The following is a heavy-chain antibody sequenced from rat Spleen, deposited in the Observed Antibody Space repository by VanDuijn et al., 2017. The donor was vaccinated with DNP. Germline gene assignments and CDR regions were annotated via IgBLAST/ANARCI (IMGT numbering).Heavy chain of an antibody. CDR2: ISTSGSRT. J-gene: IGHJ2*01. Sequence: EVQLVESGGGLVQPGGSLRLSCAASGFTFSNYYMAWVRQAPKKGLEWVATISTSGSRTYYPDSVKGRFTISRDNAKSSLYLQMNSLKSEDTATYYCARPNDYGGYFDYWGQGVMVTVSS. V-gene: IGHV5-25*01. CDR3: ARPNDYGGYFDY. CDR1: GFTFSNYY. D-gene: IGHD1-7*01.